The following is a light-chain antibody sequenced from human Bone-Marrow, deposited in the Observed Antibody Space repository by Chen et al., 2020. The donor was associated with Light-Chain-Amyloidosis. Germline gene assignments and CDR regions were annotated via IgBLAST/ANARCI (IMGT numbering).Light chain of an antibody. Sequence: YELTQPPSVPVSSGPTARITCSGDDLPTKYAYWYQQKPGQAPVLVIHRDTERPSGISERFSGSSSGTTATLTISEVQAEDEAEYHCQSAESSGTYEVIFGGGTKLTVL. CDR1: DLPTKY. CDR2: RDT. J-gene: IGLJ2*01. CDR3: QSAESSGTYEVI. V-gene: IGLV3-25*03.